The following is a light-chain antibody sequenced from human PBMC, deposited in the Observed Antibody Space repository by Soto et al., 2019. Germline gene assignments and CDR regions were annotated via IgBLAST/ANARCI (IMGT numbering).Light chain of an antibody. CDR3: ATWDDSLKGPV. Sequence: QSVLTQPPSVSGTPGQRVTISCSGSSSNIGSKPINWYQHLPGTAPKLLIFTNNRRPSGVPDRFSGSKSGTSGSLVITGLQSDDEADYYCATWDDSLKGPVFGGGTKVTVL. CDR2: TNN. J-gene: IGLJ3*02. V-gene: IGLV1-44*01. CDR1: SSNIGSKP.